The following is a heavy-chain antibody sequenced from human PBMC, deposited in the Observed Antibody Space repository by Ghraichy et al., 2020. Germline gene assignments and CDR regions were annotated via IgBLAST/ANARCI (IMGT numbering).Heavy chain of an antibody. V-gene: IGHV1-69*13. CDR2: IIPIFGTA. CDR1: GGTFSSYA. J-gene: IGHJ4*02. Sequence: SVKVSCKASGGTFSSYAISWVRQAPGQGLEWMGGIIPIFGTANYAQKFQGRVTITADESTSTAYMELSSLRSEDTAVYYCAREGGPEYCSGGSCYSGAFYWGQGTLVTVSS. CDR3: AREGGPEYCSGGSCYSGAFY. D-gene: IGHD2-15*01.